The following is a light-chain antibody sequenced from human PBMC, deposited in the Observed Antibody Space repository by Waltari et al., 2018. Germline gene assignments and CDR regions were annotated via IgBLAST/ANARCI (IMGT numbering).Light chain of an antibody. J-gene: IGKJ2*01. Sequence: EIVMTQSPAALSVSPGERVTLFCRASRSVRSSLVCFQQKPGQAPRILIYGASTRATDIPARFSGSGSETDFTLTISSVQSEDFAVYYCQQYQTWPRTYGQGTKLEIK. CDR2: GAS. CDR3: QQYQTWPRT. CDR1: RSVRSS. V-gene: IGKV3-15*01.